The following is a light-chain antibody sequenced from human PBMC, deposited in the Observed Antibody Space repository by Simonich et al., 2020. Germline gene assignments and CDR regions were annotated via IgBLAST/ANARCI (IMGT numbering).Light chain of an antibody. J-gene: IGKJ1*01. CDR1: QSVLYSSNNKNY. CDR2: WAP. CDR3: QQYYSTPPT. V-gene: IGKV4-1*01. Sequence: DIVMTQSPDSLAVSLGDRATINCKSSQSVLYSSNNKNYLAWYQQQPGQPPKLLIYWAPTREAGVPDRFSGSGSGTDFTLTISSLQAEDVAVYYCQQYYSTPPTFGQGTKVEIK.